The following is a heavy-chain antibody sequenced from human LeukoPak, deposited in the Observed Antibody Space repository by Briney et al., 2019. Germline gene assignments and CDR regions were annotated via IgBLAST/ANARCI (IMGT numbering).Heavy chain of an antibody. J-gene: IGHJ4*02. D-gene: IGHD2-2*01. CDR1: GFTFSSYA. CDR2: ISGSGGST. Sequence: GGSLRLSCAASGFTFSSYAMSWVRQAPGKGLEWVSAISGSGGSTYYSDSVKGRFTIPRDNSKNTLYLQMNSLRAEDTAVYYCAKDRYCSSTSCYVEDYWGQGTWSPSPQ. CDR3: AKDRYCSSTSCYVEDY. V-gene: IGHV3-23*01.